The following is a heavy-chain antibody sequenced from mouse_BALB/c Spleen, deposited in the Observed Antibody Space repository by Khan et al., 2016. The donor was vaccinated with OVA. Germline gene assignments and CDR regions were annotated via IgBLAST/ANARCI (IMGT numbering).Heavy chain of an antibody. J-gene: IGHJ3*01. CDR1: GSAFTDYL. CDR3: SSSDYGFGAD. Sequence: QVQLQQSGAELVRPGTSVKVSCKASGSAFTDYLLEGVKQRHGQGLGWIGMINPGSGGINYNEKFKGKAKPPADKSSRTDYMQPSSLTSDDSAVLFCSSSDYGFGADWGPGTLVTVSA. V-gene: IGHV1-54*01. D-gene: IGHD1-2*01. CDR2: INPGSGGI.